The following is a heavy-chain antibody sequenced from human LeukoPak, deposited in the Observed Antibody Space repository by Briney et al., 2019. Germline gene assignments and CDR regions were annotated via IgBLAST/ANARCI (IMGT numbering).Heavy chain of an antibody. D-gene: IGHD2-15*01. J-gene: IGHJ4*02. CDR1: GFIFRNYA. V-gene: IGHV3-23*01. CDR2: ISGNDDST. Sequence: GGSLRLPCAASGFIFRNYAMSWVRQGPGQGPEWVTAISGNDDSTYYADSVKGRFTISRDNSRNTLYLQMNSLRAEDTAIYYCAKGGSGVPRALASWGQGTLVTVSS. CDR3: AKGGSGVPRALAS.